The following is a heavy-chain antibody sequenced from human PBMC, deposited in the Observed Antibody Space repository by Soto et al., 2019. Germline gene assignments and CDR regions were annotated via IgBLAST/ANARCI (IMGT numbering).Heavy chain of an antibody. Sequence: DAQLVESGGGLIQPGESLRLSCVAFGLTVSGTKYVAWGRQAPGKGLEWVSALSDVFGSFYADSVKGRFTTSSDRSRSTVYLQMNDLRPDDTAVYYCASWREREHAFDVWGQGTAVIVSP. CDR3: ASWREREHAFDV. J-gene: IGHJ3*01. V-gene: IGHV3-53*01. CDR2: LSDVFGS. CDR1: GLTVSGTKY. D-gene: IGHD1-1*01.